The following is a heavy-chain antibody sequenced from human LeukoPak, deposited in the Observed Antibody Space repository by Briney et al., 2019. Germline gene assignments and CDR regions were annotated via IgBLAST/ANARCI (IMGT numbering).Heavy chain of an antibody. V-gene: IGHV3-48*04. CDR1: GFTFSSYT. D-gene: IGHD2-15*01. J-gene: IGHJ3*02. CDR2: IDSSGSTI. CDR3: AGRVCSGGSCYPDDAFDI. Sequence: GGSLRLSCAAPGFTFSSYTMNWVRQAPGKGLEWVSSIDSSGSTIYYSDSVKGRFTISRDNAKNSLYLQMNSLRVEDTAVYYCAGRVCSGGSCYPDDAFDIWGQGTMVTVSS.